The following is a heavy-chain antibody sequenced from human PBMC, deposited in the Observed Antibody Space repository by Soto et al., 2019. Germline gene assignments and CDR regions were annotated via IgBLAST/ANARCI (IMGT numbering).Heavy chain of an antibody. J-gene: IGHJ6*02. D-gene: IGHD2-2*01. V-gene: IGHV3-30*18. CDR3: AKVEGPPVVQYYYYYGMDV. Sequence: GGSLRLSCAASGFTFSSYGMHWVRQAPGKGLEWVAVISYDGSNKYYADSVKGRFTISRDNSKNTLYLQMNSLRAEDTAVYYCAKVEGPPVVQYYYYYGMDVWGQGTTVTVSS. CDR1: GFTFSSYG. CDR2: ISYDGSNK.